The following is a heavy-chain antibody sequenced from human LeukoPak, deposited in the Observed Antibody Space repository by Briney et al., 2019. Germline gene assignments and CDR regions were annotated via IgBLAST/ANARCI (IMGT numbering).Heavy chain of an antibody. CDR3: AAKGNGYTGIYLFAH. CDR2: ISHKGENT. V-gene: IGHV3-23*01. D-gene: IGHD1-26*01. Sequence: GGSLRLYCAASGFIFSSYAMTWVRQAPGKGLEWVSSISHKGENTYYADSVKGRFTISRDNSENTLDLHMHSLRAEDTAVYYCAAKGNGYTGIYLFAHWGQGTLVTVSS. CDR1: GFIFSSYA. J-gene: IGHJ4*02.